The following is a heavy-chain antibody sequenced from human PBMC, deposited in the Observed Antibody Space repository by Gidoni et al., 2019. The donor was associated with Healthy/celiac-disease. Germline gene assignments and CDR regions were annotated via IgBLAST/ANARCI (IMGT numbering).Heavy chain of an antibody. CDR1: GGSCSGYY. J-gene: IGHJ4*02. D-gene: IGHD6-19*01. CDR2: INHSGST. Sequence: QVQLQQWGAGLLKPSETLSLTCAVYGGSCSGYYWSWIRQPPGKGLEWIGEINHSGSTNYNPSLKSRVTISVDTSKNQFSLKLSSVTAADTAVYYCARGGKQWLVPLAFDYWGQGTLVTVSS. CDR3: ARGGKQWLVPLAFDY. V-gene: IGHV4-34*01.